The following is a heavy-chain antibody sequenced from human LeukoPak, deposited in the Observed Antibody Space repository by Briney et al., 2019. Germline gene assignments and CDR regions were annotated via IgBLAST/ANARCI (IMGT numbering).Heavy chain of an antibody. Sequence: PSETLSLTCTVSGGSVSSSFYYWGGIRQPPGKGLEWIGSMYFSGSTHYNPSLKSRVTISVDTSKNQFSLKLTSVTAADTAVYYCANAASYSVDYWGQGTLVTVSS. CDR2: MYFSGST. V-gene: IGHV4-39*01. J-gene: IGHJ4*02. CDR3: ANAASYSVDY. CDR1: GGSVSSSFYY. D-gene: IGHD1-26*01.